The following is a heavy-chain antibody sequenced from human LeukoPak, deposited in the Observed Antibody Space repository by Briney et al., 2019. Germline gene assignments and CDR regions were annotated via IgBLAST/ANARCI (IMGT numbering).Heavy chain of an antibody. CDR1: GFTFSSYA. CDR2: ISGSDGYT. D-gene: IGHD3-9*01. J-gene: IGHJ3*01. CDR3: TTALNFDILTGLYQPIAAFDV. V-gene: IGHV3-23*01. Sequence: GGSLRLSCVASGFTFSSYALSWVRQAPGKGLDCVSVISGSDGYTYYADSVKGRFTISRDNSKNTLYLQMSSLITDDTGVYYCTTALNFDILTGLYQPIAAFDVWGQGTLVTVSS.